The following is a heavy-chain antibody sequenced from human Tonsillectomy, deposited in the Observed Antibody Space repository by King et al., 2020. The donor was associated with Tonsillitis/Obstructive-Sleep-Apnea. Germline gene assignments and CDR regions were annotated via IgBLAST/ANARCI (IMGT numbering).Heavy chain of an antibody. V-gene: IGHV3-23*04. Sequence: VQLVESGGGLVQPGGSLRLSCVASGFTFSIYSMTWVRQAPGKGLEWVSLINGSGGSTYYADSVKGRFTISRDNSKNTLYLQMNSLRAEDTAVYYCAKECGSSGYYPSNADYMDVWGKGTPVTVS. CDR2: INGSGGST. CDR1: GFTFSIYS. J-gene: IGHJ6*03. CDR3: AKECGSSGYYPSNADYMDV. D-gene: IGHD3-22*01.